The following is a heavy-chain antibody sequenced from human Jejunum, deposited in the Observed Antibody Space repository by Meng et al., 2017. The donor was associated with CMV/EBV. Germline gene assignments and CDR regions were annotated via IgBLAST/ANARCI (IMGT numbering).Heavy chain of an antibody. D-gene: IGHD3-16*01. CDR2: ISSRGSTI. CDR3: ASRSRVTMIRGDYYALDV. V-gene: IGHV3-11*01. Sequence: FSDYYMSWIRQAPGKGLEWVSYISSRGSTIYYADSVKGRFTILRDAAKNTLELQMNSLRVEDTAVYYCASRSRVTMIRGDYYALDVWGHGTTVTVSS. CDR1: FSDYY. J-gene: IGHJ6*02.